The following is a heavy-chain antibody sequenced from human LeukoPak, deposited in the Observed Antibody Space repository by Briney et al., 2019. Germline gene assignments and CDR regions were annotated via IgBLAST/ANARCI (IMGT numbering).Heavy chain of an antibody. D-gene: IGHD1-1*01. J-gene: IGHJ4*02. CDR2: ISYDGSNK. CDR3: ASQLEPLDY. Sequence: GGSLRLSCAASGFTFSSYAMHWVRQAPGKGLEWVAVISYDGSNKYYADSVKGRFTISRDNAKNSLYLQMNSLRAEDTAVYYCASQLEPLDYWGQGTLVTVSS. V-gene: IGHV3-30-3*01. CDR1: GFTFSSYA.